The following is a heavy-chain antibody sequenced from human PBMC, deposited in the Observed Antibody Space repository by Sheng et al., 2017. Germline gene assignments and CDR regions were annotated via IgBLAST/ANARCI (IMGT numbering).Heavy chain of an antibody. CDR3: ARLIIVVVPAAGFGRQIYYNGMDV. J-gene: IGHJ6*02. D-gene: IGHD2-2*01. Sequence: QVQLVQSGAEVKKPGASVKVSCKASGYTITSHEINWVRQATGQGLEWMGSMNPHSGDTDLAQKFQGRVTMTSNTSISTAYLELSSLRSEDTAVYYCARLIIVVVPAAGFGRQIYYNGMDVWGQGTTVTVSS. CDR2: MNPHSGDT. CDR1: GYTITSHE. V-gene: IGHV1-8*01.